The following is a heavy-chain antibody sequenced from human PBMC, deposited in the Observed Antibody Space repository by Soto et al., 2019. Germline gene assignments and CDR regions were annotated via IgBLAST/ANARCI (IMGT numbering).Heavy chain of an antibody. CDR1: GFTFDDYA. CDR2: ISWNSGSI. Sequence: EVQLVESGGGLVQPGRSLRLSCAASGFTFDDYAMHWVRQAPGKGLEWVSGISWNSGSIGYADSVKGRFTISRDNAKNSLYLQLNSLRAEDTALYSCAKGSGGSLMKDFDYWGQGTLVTVSS. V-gene: IGHV3-9*01. J-gene: IGHJ4*02. D-gene: IGHD2-15*01. CDR3: AKGSGGSLMKDFDY.